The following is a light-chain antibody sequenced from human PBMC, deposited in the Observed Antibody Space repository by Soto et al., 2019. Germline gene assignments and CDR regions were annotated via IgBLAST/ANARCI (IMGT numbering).Light chain of an antibody. Sequence: EILLTQSPDSLSLSPGDRATLSCRASQSFSSTFFAWYQQKPGQAPRLLIYGASSRITGIPDRFSGSVSGTDFTLSIRRREPEDFAVDYCQQYASSVTFGQGTKVEIK. CDR2: GAS. CDR1: QSFSSTF. CDR3: QQYASSVT. V-gene: IGKV3-20*01. J-gene: IGKJ1*01.